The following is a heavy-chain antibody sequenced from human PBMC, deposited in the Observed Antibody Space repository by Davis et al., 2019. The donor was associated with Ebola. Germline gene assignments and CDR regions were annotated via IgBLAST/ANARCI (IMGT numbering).Heavy chain of an antibody. CDR2: IKSKTDGGTT. D-gene: IGHD3-3*01. J-gene: IGHJ4*02. V-gene: IGHV3-15*01. Sequence: GGSLRLSCATSGFTFSSYSMSWVRQAPGKGLEWVGRIKSKTDGGTTDYGVSVKGRFSISRDDSKNTLYLQMNSLKTEDTAVYYCTSQSRNYDFWSGYRYCFDYWGQGTLVTVSS. CDR1: GFTFSSYS. CDR3: TSQSRNYDFWSGYRYCFDY.